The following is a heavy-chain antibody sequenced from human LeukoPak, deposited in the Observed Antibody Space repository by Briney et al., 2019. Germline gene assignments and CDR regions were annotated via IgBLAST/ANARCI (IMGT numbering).Heavy chain of an antibody. CDR3: AKSAGAYYYMDV. CDR2: MSHDGVKI. D-gene: IGHD2-21*01. J-gene: IGHJ6*03. V-gene: IGHV3-30*18. CDR1: EITFSDYA. Sequence: PGGSLRLSCAASEITFSDYAMTWVRQAPGKGLEWVAFMSHDGVKIFHADSVKGRFTISRDNSKSILYLQMNSLRAEDTAVYYCAKSAGAYYYMDVWGKGTTVTVSS.